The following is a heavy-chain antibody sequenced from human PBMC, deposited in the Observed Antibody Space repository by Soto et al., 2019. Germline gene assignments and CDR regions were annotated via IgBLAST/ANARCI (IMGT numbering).Heavy chain of an antibody. CDR1: GFTFSTDS. J-gene: IGHJ4*02. CDR2: ISTSGATR. V-gene: IGHV3-48*02. D-gene: IGHD6-19*01. Sequence: EVQLVESGGGLVQPGGSLRLSCVASGFTFSTDSMNWVRQAPGKGPEWVAHISTSGATRYYADSVKGRFTISRDNAKTSLYLQMDSLRNEDTAVYYCARFFGSGFDYWGQGTLVTVSS. CDR3: ARFFGSGFDY.